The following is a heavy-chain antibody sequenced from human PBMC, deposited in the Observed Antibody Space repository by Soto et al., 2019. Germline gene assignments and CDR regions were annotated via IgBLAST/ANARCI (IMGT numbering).Heavy chain of an antibody. D-gene: IGHD6-13*01. CDR2: IYTSGST. CDR3: ARVGYSSSGDGMAV. J-gene: IGHJ6*02. V-gene: IGHV4-4*07. Sequence: QVQLQESGPGLVKPSETLSLTCTVSGGSISSYYWSWIRQPAGKGLEWIGRIYTSGSTNYNPSLKRRFPMTVDTSKNQFPLTLSSVTAADRAVYYCARVGYSSSGDGMAVWGQGTTVTVSS. CDR1: GGSISSYY.